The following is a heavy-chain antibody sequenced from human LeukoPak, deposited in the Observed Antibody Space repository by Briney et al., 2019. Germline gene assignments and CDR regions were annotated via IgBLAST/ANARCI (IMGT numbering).Heavy chain of an antibody. CDR1: GGTFSSYA. CDR3: ARASAARPWRYYYYYMDV. Sequence: ASVKVSCKASGGTFSSYAISWVRQAPGQGLEWMGGIIPIFGTANYAQKFQGRVTITTDESTSTAYMELSSLRSEDTAVYYCARASAARPWRYYYYYMDVWGKGTTVTVSS. D-gene: IGHD6-6*01. J-gene: IGHJ6*03. CDR2: IIPIFGTA. V-gene: IGHV1-69*05.